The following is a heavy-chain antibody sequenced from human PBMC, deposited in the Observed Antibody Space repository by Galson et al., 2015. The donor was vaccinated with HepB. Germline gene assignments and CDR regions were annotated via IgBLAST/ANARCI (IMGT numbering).Heavy chain of an antibody. CDR3: AKIVVGATGFDY. V-gene: IGHV3-23*01. D-gene: IGHD1-26*01. CDR2: ISGSGGTT. J-gene: IGHJ4*02. Sequence: SLRLSCAASGFTFSSYVMNWVRQAPGEGLEWVSVISGSGGTTYYADSVKGRFSISRDNSKNTLYLQMNSLRAEDTAVYYCAKIVVGATGFDYWGQGTLVTVSS. CDR1: GFTFSSYV.